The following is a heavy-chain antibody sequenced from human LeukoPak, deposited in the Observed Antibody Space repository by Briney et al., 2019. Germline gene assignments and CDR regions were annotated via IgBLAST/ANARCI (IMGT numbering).Heavy chain of an antibody. CDR1: GGSFSGYY. D-gene: IGHD2-2*01. Sequence: PSETLSLTCAVYGGSFSGYYRSWIRQPPGKGLEWIGEINHSGSTNYNPSLKSRVTISVDTSKNQFSLKLSSVTAADTAVYYCQAGSTSRYNWFDPWGQGTLVTVSS. V-gene: IGHV4-34*03. CDR2: INHSGST. CDR3: QAGSTSRYNWFDP. J-gene: IGHJ5*02.